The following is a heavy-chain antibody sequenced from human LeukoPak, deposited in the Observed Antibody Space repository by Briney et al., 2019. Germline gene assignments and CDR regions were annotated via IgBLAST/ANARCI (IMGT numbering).Heavy chain of an antibody. V-gene: IGHV4-34*01. CDR1: GGSFSGYY. CDR3: ARGLPHMDV. J-gene: IGHJ6*04. Sequence: SETLSLTCAVYGGSFSGYYWSWIRQPPGKGLEWIGEINHSGSTNYNPSLKSRVTISVDTSKNQFSLKLSSVTAADTAVYYCARGLPHMDVWGKGTTVTVSS. CDR2: INHSGST.